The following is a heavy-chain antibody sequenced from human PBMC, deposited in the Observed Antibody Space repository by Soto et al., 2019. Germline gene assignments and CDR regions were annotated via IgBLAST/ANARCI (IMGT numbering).Heavy chain of an antibody. J-gene: IGHJ4*02. CDR3: AANSGGYCSGGSCYSGDY. CDR2: ISGSGGST. V-gene: IGHV3-23*01. CDR1: GFTFSSYA. Sequence: GGSLRLSCAASGFTFSSYAMSWVRQAPGKGLEWVSAISGSGGSTYYADSVKGRFTISRDNSKNTLYLQMNSLRAEDTAVYYCAANSGGYCSGGSCYSGDYWGQGTLVTVSS. D-gene: IGHD2-15*01.